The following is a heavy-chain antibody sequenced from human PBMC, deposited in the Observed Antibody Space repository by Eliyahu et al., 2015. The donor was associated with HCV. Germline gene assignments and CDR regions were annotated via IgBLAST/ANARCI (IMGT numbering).Heavy chain of an antibody. V-gene: IGHV4-4*07. D-gene: IGHD2-2*02. CDR2: IFPSGIT. J-gene: IGHJ4*02. CDR1: GGSLNNYY. CDR3: ARGSIPPDY. Sequence: ESGPGLVRPSETLSLTCTVFGGSLNNYYWSWIRQPAGKELEWIGRIFPSGITNYNXSLMSRVTMSIDPSNNQFSLNXNSVTAADTAIYYCARGSIPPDYWGQGTLVTVSS.